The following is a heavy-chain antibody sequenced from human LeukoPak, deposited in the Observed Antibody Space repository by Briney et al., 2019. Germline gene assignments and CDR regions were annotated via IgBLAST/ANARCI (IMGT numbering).Heavy chain of an antibody. CDR3: DSGSYSQH. V-gene: IGHV3-73*01. D-gene: IGHD1-26*01. Sequence: GGFLRLSCAASGFTFSGSAMHWVRQASGRGLVWVGRIRSKANSYATAYAASVKGRFTISRDDSKNTAYLQMNSLKTEDTAVYYCDSGSYSQHWGQGTLVTVSS. J-gene: IGHJ4*02. CDR2: IRSKANSYAT. CDR1: GFTFSGSA.